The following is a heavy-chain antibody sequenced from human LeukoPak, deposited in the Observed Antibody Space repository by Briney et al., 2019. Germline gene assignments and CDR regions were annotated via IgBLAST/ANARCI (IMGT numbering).Heavy chain of an antibody. CDR1: GYTFTSCG. CDR3: ARARNYYDSSGYPLFDP. J-gene: IGHJ5*02. D-gene: IGHD3-22*01. CDR2: ISAYNGNT. V-gene: IGHV1-18*01. Sequence: GASVKVSCKASGYTFTSCGISWVRQAPGQGLEWMGWISAYNGNTNYAQKLQGRVTMTTDTSTSTAYMELRSLRSDDTAVYYCARARNYYDSSGYPLFDPWGQGTLVTVSS.